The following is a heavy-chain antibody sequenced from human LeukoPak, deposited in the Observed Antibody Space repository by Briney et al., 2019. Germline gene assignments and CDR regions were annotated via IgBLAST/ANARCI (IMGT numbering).Heavy chain of an antibody. CDR1: GYTFTSYY. V-gene: IGHV1-46*01. Sequence: GASVKVSCKASGYTFTSYYMHWVRQAPGQGLEWMGIINPSGGSTSYAQKFQGRVTMTRDTSTSTVYMELSSLRSEDTAVYYCARSPPSGSYWDNWFDPWGQGTLVTVSS. J-gene: IGHJ5*02. CDR3: ARSPPSGSYWDNWFDP. D-gene: IGHD1-26*01. CDR2: INPSGGST.